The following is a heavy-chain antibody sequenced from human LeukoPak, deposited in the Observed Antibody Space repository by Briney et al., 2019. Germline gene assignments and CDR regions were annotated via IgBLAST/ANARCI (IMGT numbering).Heavy chain of an antibody. Sequence: PGGSLRLSCAASGFTFSSYAMSWVRQAPGKGLEWVSAISGSGGSTYYADSVKGRFTISRDNSKNTLYLQMNSLRAEDAAVYYCAKGEIAAEDAFDIWGQGTMVTVSS. CDR1: GFTFSSYA. D-gene: IGHD6-13*01. V-gene: IGHV3-23*01. J-gene: IGHJ3*02. CDR3: AKGEIAAEDAFDI. CDR2: ISGSGGST.